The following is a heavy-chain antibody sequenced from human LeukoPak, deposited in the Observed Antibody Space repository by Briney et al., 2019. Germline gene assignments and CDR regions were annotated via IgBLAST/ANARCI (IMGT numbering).Heavy chain of an antibody. D-gene: IGHD1-7*01. J-gene: IGHJ4*02. V-gene: IGHV1-2*02. CDR3: GRGTLAY. CDR1: GYTFTDYY. CDR2: INPNSGDT. Sequence: ASVKVSCKASGYTFTDYYIHWVRQAPGQGLEWMGWINPNSGDTNYAQKFQGRVTMTRDTSISTAYKELSRLRSDDTALYYCGRGTLAYWGQGTLVTVSS.